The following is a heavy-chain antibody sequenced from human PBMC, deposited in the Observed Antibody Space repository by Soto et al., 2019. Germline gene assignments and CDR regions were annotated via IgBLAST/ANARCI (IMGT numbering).Heavy chain of an antibody. CDR1: GFTFSSYA. V-gene: IGHV3-23*01. CDR3: AKDRIAAAGTGWFDP. D-gene: IGHD6-13*01. Sequence: GALRLSCAASGFTFSSYAMSWVRQAPGKGLEWVSAISGSGGSTYYADSVKGRFTISRDNSKNTLYLQMNSLRAENTAVYYCAKDRIAAAGTGWFDPWGQGTRVTVSS. CDR2: ISGSGGST. J-gene: IGHJ5*02.